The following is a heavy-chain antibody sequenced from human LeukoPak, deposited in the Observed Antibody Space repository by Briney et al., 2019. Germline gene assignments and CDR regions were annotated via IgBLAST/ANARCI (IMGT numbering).Heavy chain of an antibody. CDR2: INHSGST. D-gene: IGHD6-13*01. J-gene: IGHJ5*02. CDR3: ARALLAAAGLNWFDP. CDR1: GGSFTGYY. Sequence: SETLSITCAVYGGSFTGYYWSWIRQPLGKGLEWIGEINHSGSTNYNPSLKSRVTISVDTSKNQFSLKLSSVTAADTAVYYCARALLAAAGLNWFDPWGQGTLVTVSS. V-gene: IGHV4-34*01.